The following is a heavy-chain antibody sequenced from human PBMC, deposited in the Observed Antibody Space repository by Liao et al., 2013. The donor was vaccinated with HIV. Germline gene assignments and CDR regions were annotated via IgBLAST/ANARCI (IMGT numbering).Heavy chain of an antibody. V-gene: IGHV4-4*07. CDR1: GGSMSSYY. Sequence: QVQLQESGPGVVKPSQLLSLTCSVSGGSMSSYYWNWIRQPAGKGLEWVGRVSHSGSTNYNPSLKSRVMMSVDTSKNRFSLKLTSVTAADTAVYYCARGVPPDYWGQGTLVTVSS. D-gene: IGHD5/OR15-5a*01. CDR3: ARGVPPDY. CDR2: VSHSGST. J-gene: IGHJ4*02.